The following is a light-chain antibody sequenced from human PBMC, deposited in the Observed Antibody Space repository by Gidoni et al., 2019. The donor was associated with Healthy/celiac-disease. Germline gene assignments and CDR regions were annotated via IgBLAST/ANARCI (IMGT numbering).Light chain of an antibody. V-gene: IGLV3-1*01. CDR3: QAWDSSTVV. CDR2: QDS. CDR1: KLGDKY. Sequence: SYALTQPPSVSVSPGQTASITCSGDKLGDKYACWYQQKPGQSPVLVIYQDSKRPSGIPERFSGSNSGNTATLTISGTQAMDEADYYCQAWDSSTVVLGGGTKLTVL. J-gene: IGLJ2*01.